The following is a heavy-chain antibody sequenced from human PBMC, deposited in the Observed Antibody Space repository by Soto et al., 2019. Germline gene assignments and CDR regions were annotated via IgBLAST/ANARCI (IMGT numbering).Heavy chain of an antibody. J-gene: IGHJ3*02. CDR3: ARGVDGGAFDI. CDR1: GGSFSGYY. Sequence: SETLSLTCAVYGGSFSGYYWSWIRQPPGKGLEWIGEINHSGSTNYNPSLKSRVTISVDMSKNQFSLKLSSVTAADTAVYYCARGVDGGAFDIWGQGTMVTVSS. D-gene: IGHD6-19*01. CDR2: INHSGST. V-gene: IGHV4-34*01.